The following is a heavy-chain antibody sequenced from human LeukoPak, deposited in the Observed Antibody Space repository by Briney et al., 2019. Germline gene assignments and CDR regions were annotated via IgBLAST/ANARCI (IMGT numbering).Heavy chain of an antibody. J-gene: IGHJ4*02. CDR2: INNGGTT. CDR3: ARVASDSSGWYHFDY. V-gene: IGHV3-53*01. CDR1: GFTVSSNY. D-gene: IGHD6-19*01. Sequence: GGSLRLSCAASGFTVSSNYMGWVRQAPGKGLEWVSLINNGGTTNHADSVKGRFTISRDSSKNTLYLQMNSLTAEDTGVYYCARVASDSSGWYHFDYWGQGTLVTVSS.